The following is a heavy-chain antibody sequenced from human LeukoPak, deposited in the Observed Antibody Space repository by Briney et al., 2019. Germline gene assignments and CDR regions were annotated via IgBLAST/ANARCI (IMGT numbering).Heavy chain of an antibody. J-gene: IGHJ4*02. V-gene: IGHV3-23*01. Sequence: PGGSLRLSCAPSGFTFSSYAMSWVRQAPGKGLEWVSAISGSGGSTYYADSVKGRFTISRDNSNNTLYLQMNSPRGEDTAVFYCAKEVPGHRGYSYGSFEYWGQGNLFTVSS. CDR2: ISGSGGST. CDR1: GFTFSSYA. CDR3: AKEVPGHRGYSYGSFEY. D-gene: IGHD5-18*01.